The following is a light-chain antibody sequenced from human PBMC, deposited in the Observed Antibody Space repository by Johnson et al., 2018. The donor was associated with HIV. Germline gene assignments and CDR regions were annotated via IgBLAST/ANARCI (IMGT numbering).Light chain of an antibody. CDR2: GTT. J-gene: IGLJ1*01. CDR1: YSNIEHNY. V-gene: IGLV1-51*01. Sequence: QSVLTQSPSVSAAAGQKVTISCSGTYSNIEHNYVSWYQQLPGTAPKLLIYGTTKRPSGIPDRFSGSKSGTSATLGITGLQAGDEADYYCGTWDNSLDAYVFGTATRVAVL. CDR3: GTWDNSLDAYV.